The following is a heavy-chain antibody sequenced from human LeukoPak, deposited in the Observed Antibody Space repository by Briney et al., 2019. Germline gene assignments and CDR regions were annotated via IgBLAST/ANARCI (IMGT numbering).Heavy chain of an antibody. J-gene: IGHJ4*02. V-gene: IGHV1-46*01. CDR1: GYTFTNYY. D-gene: IGHD1-26*01. CDR2: INPSGGST. CDR3: ARMGATSRDFDY. Sequence: ASVKVPCKTSGYTFTNYYMHWVRQAPGQGLEWMGIINPSGGSTTYAQKFQGRVTMTRDTSTSTVYMDLSSLRSEDTAVYYCARMGATSRDFDYWGQGTLVTVSS.